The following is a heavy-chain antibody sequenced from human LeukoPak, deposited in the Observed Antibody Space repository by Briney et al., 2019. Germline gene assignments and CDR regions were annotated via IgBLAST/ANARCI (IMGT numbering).Heavy chain of an antibody. CDR1: GDSVSSNSAA. Sequence: SQTLPLTCAISGDSVSSNSAAWNWIRQSPSRGLEWLGRTYYRSKWYNDYAVSVKSRVTINPDTSKNQFSLQLNSVTPEDTAVYYCARGEDRARYYYYYYMDVWGKGTTVTVSS. J-gene: IGHJ6*03. CDR2: TYYRSKWYN. CDR3: ARGEDRARYYYYYYMDV. V-gene: IGHV6-1*01. D-gene: IGHD1-14*01.